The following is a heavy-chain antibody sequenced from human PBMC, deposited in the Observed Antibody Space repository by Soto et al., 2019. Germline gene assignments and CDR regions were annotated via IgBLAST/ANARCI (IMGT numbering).Heavy chain of an antibody. D-gene: IGHD3-3*01. V-gene: IGHV1-2*04. CDR1: GYTFTGYY. Sequence: ASVKVSCKASGYTFTGYYMHWVRQAPGQGLEWMGWINPNSGGTNYAQKFQGWVTMTRDTSISTAYMELRRLRSDDTAVYYCARGPPLLRFLEWLLLYFDYWGQGTLVTVSS. J-gene: IGHJ4*02. CDR3: ARGPPLLRFLEWLLLYFDY. CDR2: INPNSGGT.